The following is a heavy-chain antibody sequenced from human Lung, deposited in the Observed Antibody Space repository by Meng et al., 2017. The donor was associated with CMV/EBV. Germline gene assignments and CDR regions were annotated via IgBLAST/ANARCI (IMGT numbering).Heavy chain of an antibody. CDR1: GYSINSGYY. Sequence: SETLSLTCTVSGYSINSGYYWGWIRQPPGKGLEWIGSVYKSGTTYYKPSLKSRVTISLETSKNQFSLKLSSVTAADTAVYYCARGFHGTVDYWGQGTLVXVSS. CDR3: ARGFHGTVDY. V-gene: IGHV4-38-2*02. J-gene: IGHJ4*02. CDR2: VYKSGTT.